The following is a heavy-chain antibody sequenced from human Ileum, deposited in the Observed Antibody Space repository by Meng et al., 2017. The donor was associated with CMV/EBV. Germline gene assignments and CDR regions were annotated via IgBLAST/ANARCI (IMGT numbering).Heavy chain of an antibody. J-gene: IGHJ4*02. Sequence: QVQRQQWGAGLLKPSGTLSPTCAVYGGSFSDYYWIWIRQSPGKGLEWIGEVHHSGITNYNPSLKSRVTISVDTSKNQFFLKLTSVTAADTGLYYCATNSEDYWGQGTLVTVSS. V-gene: IGHV4-34*01. D-gene: IGHD4-23*01. CDR1: GGSFSDYY. CDR3: ATNSEDY. CDR2: VHHSGIT.